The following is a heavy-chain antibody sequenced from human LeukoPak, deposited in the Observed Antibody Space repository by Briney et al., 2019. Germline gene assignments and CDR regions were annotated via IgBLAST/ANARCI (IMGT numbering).Heavy chain of an antibody. CDR1: GLTFSTSG. Sequence: GGSLRLSCTASGLTFSTSGFNWVRQAPGKGLEWVASIGPTGSDRYHADSIKGRFTTSRNNANNFLYLQMNSLRAKDTAVYYCATETNGRHYDYWGQGTLLTVSS. CDR2: IGPTGSDR. V-gene: IGHV3-21*06. J-gene: IGHJ4*02. D-gene: IGHD1-14*01. CDR3: ATETNGRHYDY.